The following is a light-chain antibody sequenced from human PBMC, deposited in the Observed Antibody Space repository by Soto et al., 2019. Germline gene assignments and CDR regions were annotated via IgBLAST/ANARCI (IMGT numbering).Light chain of an antibody. CDR3: SSYASSSTPVV. V-gene: IGLV2-14*03. J-gene: IGLJ2*01. CDR1: SSDVGVYNS. Sequence: QPVLTQPASVSGSPGQSITISCTGLSSDVGVYNSVSWYQQHPGKAPKLMIYDVSNRPSGVSNRFSGSKSGNTPSLTISGLQAEDEADYYCSSYASSSTPVVFGGGTKVTVL. CDR2: DVS.